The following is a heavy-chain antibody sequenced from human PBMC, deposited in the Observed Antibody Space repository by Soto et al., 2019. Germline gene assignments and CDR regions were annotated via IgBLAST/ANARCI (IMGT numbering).Heavy chain of an antibody. CDR3: ARYFIVRGVMSAFDL. CDR2: IYYIGST. CDR1: GGSISSGGYY. D-gene: IGHD3-10*01. V-gene: IGHV4-31*03. J-gene: IGHJ3*01. Sequence: QVQLQESGPGLVKPSQTLSLTCTVSGGSISSGGYYWSWIRQHPGKGLEWIGYIYYIGSTYYNPSLKSRVTISVDTSKNQFSLKLSSVTAADTAVYYCARYFIVRGVMSAFDLWGQGTMVTVSS.